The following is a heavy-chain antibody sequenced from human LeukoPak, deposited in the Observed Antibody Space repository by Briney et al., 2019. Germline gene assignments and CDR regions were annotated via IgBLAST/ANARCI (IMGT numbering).Heavy chain of an antibody. V-gene: IGHV3-15*01. CDR2: IKSKTDGGTA. J-gene: IGHJ6*03. D-gene: IGHD5-18*01. CDR1: GFTFSNAW. CDR3: TTGIQLELVYYYYYYMDV. Sequence: GGSLRLSCAASGFTFSNAWMSWVRQAPGKGLEWVGRIKSKTDGGTADYAAPVKGRFTISRDDSKNTLYLQMNSLKTEDTAVYYCTTGIQLELVYYYYYYMDVWGKGTTVTVSS.